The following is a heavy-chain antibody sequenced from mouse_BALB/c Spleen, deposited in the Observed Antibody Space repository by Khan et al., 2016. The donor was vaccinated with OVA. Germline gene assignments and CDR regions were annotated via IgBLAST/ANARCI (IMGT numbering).Heavy chain of an antibody. CDR1: GYTFTSYW. J-gene: IGHJ4*01. V-gene: IGHV1S41*01. Sequence: DLVKPGASVKLSCKASGYTFTSYWINWIKQRPGQGLKWMGYIGPESGSSSYNDVFKGQVTLTVDTSASTAYFQLSSLSSEASAVYFCARENYYGRTYDAMDYWGQGTSVTVSS. D-gene: IGHD1-1*01. CDR2: IGPESGSS. CDR3: ARENYYGRTYDAMDY.